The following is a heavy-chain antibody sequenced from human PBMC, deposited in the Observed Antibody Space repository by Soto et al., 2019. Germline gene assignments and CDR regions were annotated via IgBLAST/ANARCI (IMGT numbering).Heavy chain of an antibody. D-gene: IGHD6-19*01. Sequence: QVQLVESGGGVVQPGRSLRLSCAASGFTFSSYGMQWVRQAPGKGLEWVAVIWYDGSNKYYADSVKGRFTISRDNSKNTLYLQMNSLRAEDTAAYYCAREGGGIAVAGRRNAFDIWGQGTMVTVSS. V-gene: IGHV3-33*01. CDR1: GFTFSSYG. CDR2: IWYDGSNK. CDR3: AREGGGIAVAGRRNAFDI. J-gene: IGHJ3*02.